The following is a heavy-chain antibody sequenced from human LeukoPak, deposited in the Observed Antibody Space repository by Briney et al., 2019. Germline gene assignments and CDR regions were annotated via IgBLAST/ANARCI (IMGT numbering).Heavy chain of an antibody. CDR3: ARGQGLRYFDWFDY. J-gene: IGHJ4*02. Sequence: GGSLRLSCAASGFTFSSYSMNWVRQAPGKGLEWVSYISSSSSTIYYADSVKGRFTISRDNAKNSLYLQMNSLRAEDTAVYYCARGQGLRYFDWFDYWGQGTLVTVSS. CDR2: ISSSSSTI. V-gene: IGHV3-48*01. CDR1: GFTFSSYS. D-gene: IGHD3-9*01.